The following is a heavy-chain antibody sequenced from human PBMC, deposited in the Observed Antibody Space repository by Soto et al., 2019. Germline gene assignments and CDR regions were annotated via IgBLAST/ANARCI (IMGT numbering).Heavy chain of an antibody. D-gene: IGHD3-9*01. V-gene: IGHV3-30-3*01. J-gene: IGHJ4*02. CDR2: ISYDGNTQ. CDR1: GFIFSGYA. CDR3: AKETNAYEINF. Sequence: QVHLVESGGGVVQPGGSLRLSCAASGFIFSGYAMHRVRQAPGKGLEWVAVISYDGNTQYYADSVKGRFTVSRDNSNNILYVEMNNLRDEDTAMYYCAKETNAYEINFWGQGTLVTVSP.